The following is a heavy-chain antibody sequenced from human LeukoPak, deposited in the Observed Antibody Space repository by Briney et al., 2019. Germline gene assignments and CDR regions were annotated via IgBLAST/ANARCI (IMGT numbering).Heavy chain of an antibody. J-gene: IGHJ4*02. D-gene: IGHD6-13*01. CDR3: ARDLGVASSGYFDY. CDR1: GFTVSSNY. Sequence: GGSLRLSCAASGFTVSSNYMSWVRQAPGEGLEWVSIIYSGGSTYYADSVKGRFTISRDNPKNTLYLQMNSLRAEDTAVYYCARDLGVASSGYFDYWGQGTLVTVSS. V-gene: IGHV3-53*01. CDR2: IYSGGST.